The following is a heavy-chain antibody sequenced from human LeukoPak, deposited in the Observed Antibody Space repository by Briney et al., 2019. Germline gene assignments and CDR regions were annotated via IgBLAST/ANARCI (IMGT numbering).Heavy chain of an antibody. V-gene: IGHV4-34*01. CDR2: INHSGST. CDR1: GESFSGYY. Sequence: SETLSLSCAVYGESFSGYYWSWIRQPPGKGLEWIGEINHSGSTNYNPSLKSRVTISVDTSKNKYSLKLSSVTAAETAVYYCARDHDILTGYSDYWGQGTLVTVSS. D-gene: IGHD3-9*01. CDR3: ARDHDILTGYSDY. J-gene: IGHJ4*02.